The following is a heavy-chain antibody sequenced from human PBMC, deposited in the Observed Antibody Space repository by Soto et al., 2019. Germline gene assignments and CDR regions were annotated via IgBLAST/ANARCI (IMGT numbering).Heavy chain of an antibody. CDR3: AREGGYGATSGYFDY. CDR1: GGSISSYY. CDR2: IYYSGST. V-gene: IGHV4-59*12. J-gene: IGHJ4*02. Sequence: SETLSLTCTVSGGSISSYYWSWIRQPPGKGLEWIGYIYYSGSTNYNPSLKSRVTISVDTSKNQFSLKLSSVTAADTAVYYCAREGGYGATSGYFDYWGQGTLVTVSS. D-gene: IGHD4-17*01.